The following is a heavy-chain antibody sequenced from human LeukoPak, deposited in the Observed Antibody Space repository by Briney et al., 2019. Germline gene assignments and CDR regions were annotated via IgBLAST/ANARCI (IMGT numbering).Heavy chain of an antibody. V-gene: IGHV4-61*01. D-gene: IGHD2-15*01. CDR2: IYYSGST. CDR1: GDSISSSSYY. Sequence: SETLSLTCTVSGDSISSSSYYWSWIRQPPGKGLEWIGYIYYSGSTNYNPSLKSRVTISVDTSKNQFSLKLSSVTAADTAVYYCARGYVSLPFDYWGQGTLVTVSS. CDR3: ARGYVSLPFDY. J-gene: IGHJ4*02.